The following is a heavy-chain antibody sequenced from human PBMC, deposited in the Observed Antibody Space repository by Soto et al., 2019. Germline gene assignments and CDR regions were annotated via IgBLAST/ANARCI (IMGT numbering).Heavy chain of an antibody. J-gene: IGHJ4*02. CDR3: AKYPLGVATISNFDY. Sequence: GGSLRLSCAASGFTFSSYAMSWVRQAPGKGQEWVSAISGSGGSTYYADSVKGRFTISRDNSKNTLYLQMNSLRAEDTAVFYFAKYPLGVATISNFDYWGQGTLVTVSS. V-gene: IGHV3-23*01. CDR2: ISGSGGST. D-gene: IGHD5-12*01. CDR1: GFTFSSYA.